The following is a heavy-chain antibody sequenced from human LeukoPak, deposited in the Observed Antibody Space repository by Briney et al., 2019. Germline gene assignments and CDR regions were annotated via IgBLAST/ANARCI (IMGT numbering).Heavy chain of an antibody. CDR3: ARTVTTSSYYFDY. V-gene: IGHV1-18*01. Sequence: ASVKVSCTASGYTFTTYGVSWVRQAPRQGLEWMGWISGYDGNTNYAQKLRGRVTMTTDTSTSTAYMDLRSLRSDDTALYYCARTVTTSSYYFDYWGQGTLVTVSS. D-gene: IGHD4-17*01. J-gene: IGHJ4*02. CDR2: ISGYDGNT. CDR1: GYTFTTYG.